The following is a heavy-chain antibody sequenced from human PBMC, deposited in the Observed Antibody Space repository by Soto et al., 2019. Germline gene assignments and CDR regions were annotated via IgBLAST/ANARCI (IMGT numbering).Heavy chain of an antibody. J-gene: IGHJ4*02. Sequence: GGSLRLSCAASGFAFSSYWMHWVRQTPGKGPVWVSRIYNDGSRTAYADSVKGRFTISRDNAKNTMYLQMSSLTVEDTAVYYCARDLSGDTTPYFDLWGQGTLVTVSS. CDR2: IYNDGSRT. V-gene: IGHV3-74*01. CDR1: GFAFSSYW. CDR3: ARDLSGDTTPYFDL. D-gene: IGHD1-1*01.